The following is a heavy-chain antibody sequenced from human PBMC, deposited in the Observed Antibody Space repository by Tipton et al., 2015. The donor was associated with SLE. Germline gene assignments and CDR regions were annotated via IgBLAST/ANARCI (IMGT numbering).Heavy chain of an antibody. CDR3: ITVLRANWFDP. CDR2: IETKADGGTT. J-gene: IGHJ5*02. CDR1: GFVFGYYG. V-gene: IGHV3-15*04. Sequence: GSLRLSCQGSGFVFGYYGVAWVRQAPGKGLEWVGRIETKADGGTTDYAAPVKGRFTISRDDSKNMVYLQMSSLKTEDTAVYYCITVLRANWFDPWGQGTLVTVSS.